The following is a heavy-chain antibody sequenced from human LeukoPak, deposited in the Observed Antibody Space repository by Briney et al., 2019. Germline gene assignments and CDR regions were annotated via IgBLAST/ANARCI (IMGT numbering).Heavy chain of an antibody. D-gene: IGHD7-27*01. CDR3: VKDIAGTGDWFDP. CDR2: IVGDGGST. CDR1: GFTFDDYA. V-gene: IGHV3-43*02. J-gene: IGHJ5*02. Sequence: GGSLRLSCAASGFTFDDYAMHWVRQAPGKGLEWVSLIVGDGGSTYYADSVKGRFTISRDNSKNTLYLQMSSLRAEDTAVYYCVKDIAGTGDWFDPWGQGTLVTVSS.